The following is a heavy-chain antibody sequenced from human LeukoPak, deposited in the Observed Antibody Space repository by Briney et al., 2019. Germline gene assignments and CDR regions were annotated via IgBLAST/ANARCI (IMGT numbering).Heavy chain of an antibody. CDR2: IGPNNGNT. CDR3: ARDGVRWELPSAFDI. Sequence: ASVKVSCKASGYTFSSYGLSWVRQAPGQGLEWMGWIGPNNGNTNYAQNLQGRVTMTTDTSTGTAYMELRSLRSDDTAVYYCARDGVRWELPSAFDIWGQGTMVTVSS. V-gene: IGHV1-18*01. D-gene: IGHD1-26*01. J-gene: IGHJ3*02. CDR1: GYTFSSYG.